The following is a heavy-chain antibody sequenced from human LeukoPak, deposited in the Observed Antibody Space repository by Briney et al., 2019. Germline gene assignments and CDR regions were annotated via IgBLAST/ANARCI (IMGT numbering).Heavy chain of an antibody. CDR3: ARLLRDYGDYPIDY. Sequence: PSQTLSLTCTFSGASTSSSRYDWVWIRQPLGKRLEWILSIYYSGSTYYNPSLKSRVTISVDTSNNQFSLKLSSVTAADTAVYYCARLLRDYGDYPIDYWGQGALVTVSS. V-gene: IGHV4-39*01. D-gene: IGHD4-17*01. CDR1: GASTSSSRYD. CDR2: IYYSGST. J-gene: IGHJ4*02.